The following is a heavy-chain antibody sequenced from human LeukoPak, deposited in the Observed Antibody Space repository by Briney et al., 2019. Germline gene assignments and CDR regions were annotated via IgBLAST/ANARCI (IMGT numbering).Heavy chain of an antibody. D-gene: IGHD4-17*01. CDR2: INSSSSYI. V-gene: IGHV3-21*01. CDR1: GFTFSSYS. J-gene: IGHJ6*02. Sequence: GGSLRLSCAASGFTFSSYSMNWVRQAPGKGLEWVSSINSSSSYIYYADSVKGRFTISRDNAKNSLYLQMNSLRAEDTAVYYCARDRGEAYGEDYYYYGMDVWGQGTTVTVSS. CDR3: ARDRGEAYGEDYYYYGMDV.